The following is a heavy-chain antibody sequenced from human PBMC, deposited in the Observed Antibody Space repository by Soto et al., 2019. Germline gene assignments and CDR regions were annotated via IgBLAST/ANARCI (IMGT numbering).Heavy chain of an antibody. CDR3: VRDGISGAEPFEV. J-gene: IGHJ3*01. Sequence: ASVKVSCKASGYTFTSYAMHWVRHAPGQRLEWMGWINAYNGNIKYSQKIQGRVTMTTDASTTTAYMELRSLRSDDTAVYYCVRDGISGAEPFEVWGQGTMVTVSS. CDR1: GYTFTSYA. V-gene: IGHV1-3*01. CDR2: INAYNGNI. D-gene: IGHD1-20*01.